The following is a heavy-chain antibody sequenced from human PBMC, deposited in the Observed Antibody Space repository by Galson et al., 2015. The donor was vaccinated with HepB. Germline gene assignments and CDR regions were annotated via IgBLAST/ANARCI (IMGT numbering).Heavy chain of an antibody. CDR2: ISYDGSNK. V-gene: IGHV3-30-3*01. CDR1: GFTFSRYA. Sequence: SLRLSCAASGFTFSRYAMHWVRQAPGKGLEWVAVISYDGSNKYYADSVKGRFTISRDNSKNTLYLQMNSLRAEDTAVYYCARDPYPKLRGHYWGQGTLVTVSS. D-gene: IGHD1-7*01. CDR3: ARDPYPKLRGHY. J-gene: IGHJ4*02.